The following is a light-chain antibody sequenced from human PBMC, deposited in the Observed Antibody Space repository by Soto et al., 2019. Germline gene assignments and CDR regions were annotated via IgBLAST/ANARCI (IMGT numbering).Light chain of an antibody. J-gene: IGLJ2*01. CDR1: SSNIGAGYD. V-gene: IGLV1-40*01. CDR3: QSYDSTLSGYVV. CDR2: GNS. Sequence: QSVLTQPPSVSGAPGQRVTISCTGSSSNIGAGYDVHWYQQLPGTAPKLLIYGNSNRPSGVPDRFSGSKSGTSASLAITVLQAEAEADYDCQSYDSTLSGYVVFGGGTKVTVL.